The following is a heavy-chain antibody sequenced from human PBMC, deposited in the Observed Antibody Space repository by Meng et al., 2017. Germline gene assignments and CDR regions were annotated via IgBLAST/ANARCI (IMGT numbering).Heavy chain of an antibody. CDR1: GFTFSSYG. CDR2: INSDWSST. Sequence: GESLKISCAASGFTFSSYGMHWVRQAPGKGLVWVSRINSDWSSTSYADSVQGRFTISRDNAKNALYLQMNRLRGEDTAVYYCARVEVYGWTQGRKYYYYGMDVWGQGTTVTVSS. D-gene: IGHD5/OR15-5a*01. J-gene: IGHJ6*02. V-gene: IGHV3-74*01. CDR3: ARVEVYGWTQGRKYYYYGMDV.